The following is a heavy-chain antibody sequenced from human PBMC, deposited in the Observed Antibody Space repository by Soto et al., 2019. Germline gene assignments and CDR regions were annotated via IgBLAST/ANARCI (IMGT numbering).Heavy chain of an antibody. CDR2: IYYSGST. D-gene: IGHD3-10*01. Sequence: QVQLQESGPGLVKPSQTLSLTCTVSGGSISSGDYYWSWLRQPPGQGLEWIGNIYYSGSTYYNPSLKSRVTISRDTSNNQFSRKLSSVTAADTAVYYCARDRYYGSGTYSYFYSGIDVWGQGTTVTVSS. V-gene: IGHV4-30-4*01. J-gene: IGHJ6*02. CDR1: GGSISSGDYY. CDR3: ARDRYYGSGTYSYFYSGIDV.